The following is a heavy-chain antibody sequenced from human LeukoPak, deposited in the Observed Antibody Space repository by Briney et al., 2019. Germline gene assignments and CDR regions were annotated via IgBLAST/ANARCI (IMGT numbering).Heavy chain of an antibody. CDR1: GGSISGYY. CDR3: ARVDVFGVVSSDYYYYMDV. CDR2: IYTSGST. Sequence: PSETLSLTCSVSGGSISGYYWSWIRQPAGKGLEWIGRIYTSGSTNFNPSLKSRVTMSVDTSKNQFSLKLSYVTAADTAVYYCARVDVFGVVSSDYYYYMDVWAKGPRSPSP. V-gene: IGHV4-4*07. J-gene: IGHJ6*03. D-gene: IGHD3-3*01.